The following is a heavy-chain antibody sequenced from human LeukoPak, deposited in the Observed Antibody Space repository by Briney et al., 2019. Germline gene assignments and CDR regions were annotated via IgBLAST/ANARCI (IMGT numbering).Heavy chain of an antibody. V-gene: IGHV4-38-2*01. Sequence: PSGTLSLTCAVSGYSISSGYYWGWIRQPPGKGLEWIGSIYHSGSTYYNPSLKSRVTISVDTSKNQFSLKLSSVTAADTAVYYCASQDGYNYDDWFDPWGQGTLVTVSS. D-gene: IGHD5-24*01. CDR1: GYSISSGYY. CDR3: ASQDGYNYDDWFDP. J-gene: IGHJ5*02. CDR2: IYHSGST.